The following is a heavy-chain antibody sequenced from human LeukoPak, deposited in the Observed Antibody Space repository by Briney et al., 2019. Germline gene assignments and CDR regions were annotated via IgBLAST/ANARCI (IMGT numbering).Heavy chain of an antibody. J-gene: IGHJ3*02. Sequence: GGSLRLSCAASEFTFNTFWMHWVRQVPGKGLLWVSRINSDGSGTSYADSVKGRFTISRDNAKNTLYLQMNSLRAVDTSVYYCARGGSPPEALGDVFEIWGPGTMVTVSS. CDR1: EFTFNTFW. CDR2: INSDGSGT. CDR3: ARGGSPPEALGDVFEI. V-gene: IGHV3-74*01. D-gene: IGHD1-26*01.